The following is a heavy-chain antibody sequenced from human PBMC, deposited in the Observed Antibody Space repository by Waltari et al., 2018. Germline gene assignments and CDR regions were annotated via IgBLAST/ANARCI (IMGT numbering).Heavy chain of an antibody. D-gene: IGHD1-1*01. CDR1: GFTVVNNF. CDR2: IYSGGST. J-gene: IGHJ4*02. CDR3: AKVDNVGLNNY. Sequence: EVQLVESGGDLIQPGGSLRLSCAASGFTVVNNFMGWVRQAPGKGLEWVSVIYSGGSTNYIDSVRGRFTISRDSSKNTLYLQMNSLRAEDTAVYYCAKVDNVGLNNYWGQGTLVTVSS. V-gene: IGHV3-53*01.